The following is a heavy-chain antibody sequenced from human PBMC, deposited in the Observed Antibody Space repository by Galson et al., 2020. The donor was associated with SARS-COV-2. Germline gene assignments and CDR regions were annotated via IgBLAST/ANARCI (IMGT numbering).Heavy chain of an antibody. CDR2: IYHSGST. Sequence: SETLSLTCAVSGGSISSSNWWSWVRLPPGKGLEWIGEIYHSGSTNYNPSLKSRVTISVDKSKNQFSLKLSSVTAADTAVYYCAREPPGGYCSSTSCYSPFDDAFDILGQGTMVTVSS. J-gene: IGHJ3*02. V-gene: IGHV4-4*02. CDR1: GGSISSSNW. CDR3: AREPPGGYCSSTSCYSPFDDAFDI. D-gene: IGHD2-2*02.